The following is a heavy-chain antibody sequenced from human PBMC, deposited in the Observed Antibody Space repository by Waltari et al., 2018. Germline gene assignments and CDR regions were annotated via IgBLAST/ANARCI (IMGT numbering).Heavy chain of an antibody. J-gene: IGHJ4*02. CDR2: ISSSSSTI. CDR1: GFTFSSYS. Sequence: EVQLVESGGGLVQPGGSLRLSCAASGFTFSSYSMNWVRQAPGKGLEWVSYISSSSSTIYYADSVKGRFTISRDNAKNSLYLQMNSLRAEDTAVYYCARGDFGAAAGHDYWGQGTLVTVSS. V-gene: IGHV3-48*01. D-gene: IGHD6-13*01. CDR3: ARGDFGAAAGHDY.